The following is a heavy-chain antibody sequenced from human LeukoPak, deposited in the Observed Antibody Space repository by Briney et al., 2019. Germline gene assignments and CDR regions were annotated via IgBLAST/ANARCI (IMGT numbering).Heavy chain of an antibody. CDR2: RNPNSGRT. CDR3: ARGPVSTHGMDV. V-gene: IGHV1-8*01. CDR1: GYTFTNYD. D-gene: IGHD6-13*01. J-gene: IGHJ6*02. Sequence: ASVKVSCKASGYTFTNYDINWVRQATGQGLEWMGWRNPNSGRTGFAQKFQGRLTMTADTSISTAYMELSGLTSDDTAVYYCARGPVSTHGMDVWGQGTTVTVSS.